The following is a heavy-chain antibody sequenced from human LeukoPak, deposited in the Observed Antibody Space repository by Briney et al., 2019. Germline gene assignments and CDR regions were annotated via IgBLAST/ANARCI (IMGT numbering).Heavy chain of an antibody. CDR3: ARDSGPYYFDY. CDR1: GGSISSYY. Sequence: SETLSLTCTVSGGSISSYYRSWIRQPPGKGLEWIGYIYYSGSTNYNPSLKSRVTISVDTSKNQFSLKLSSVTAADTAVYYCARDSGPYYFDYWGQGTLVTVSS. V-gene: IGHV4-59*12. J-gene: IGHJ4*02. CDR2: IYYSGST.